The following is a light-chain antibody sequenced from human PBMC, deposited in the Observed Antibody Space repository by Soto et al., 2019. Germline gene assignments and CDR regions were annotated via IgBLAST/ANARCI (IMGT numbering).Light chain of an antibody. Sequence: DIVMTQSPVTLSVSPGERITLSCRASRSINSNLAWYQQKPGQAPRLLIYGASTRATGIPARLSGSGSGTEFTLTISSLQSEDFAVYYCQQYNNWPLTFGGGTKVDIK. CDR2: GAS. CDR1: RSINSN. CDR3: QQYNNWPLT. V-gene: IGKV3-15*01. J-gene: IGKJ4*01.